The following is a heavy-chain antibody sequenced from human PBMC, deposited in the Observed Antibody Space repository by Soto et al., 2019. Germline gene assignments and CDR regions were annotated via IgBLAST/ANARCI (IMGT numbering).Heavy chain of an antibody. V-gene: IGHV4-39*01. CDR3: ASTSPPYYYGSGSPFDY. CDR1: GGSISSSSYY. J-gene: IGHJ4*02. D-gene: IGHD3-10*01. CDR2: IYYSGST. Sequence: SETLSLTCTVSGGSISSSSYYWGWIRQPPGKGLEWIGSIYYSGSTYYNPSLKSRVTISVDTSKNQFSLKLSSVTAADTAVYYCASTSPPYYYGSGSPFDYWGQGTLVTVSS.